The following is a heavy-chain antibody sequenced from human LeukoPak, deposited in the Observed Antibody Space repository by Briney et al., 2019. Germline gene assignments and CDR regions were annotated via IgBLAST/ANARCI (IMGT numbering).Heavy chain of an antibody. CDR1: GGSFSGCY. Sequence: SETLSLTCAVYGGSFSGCYWSWIRQPPGKGLEWIGEINHSGSTNYNPSLKSRVTISVDTSKNQFSLKPSSVTAADTAVYYCASMSCSGGSCYPTDYWGQGTLVTVSS. CDR3: ASMSCSGGSCYPTDY. CDR2: INHSGST. J-gene: IGHJ4*02. D-gene: IGHD2-15*01. V-gene: IGHV4-34*01.